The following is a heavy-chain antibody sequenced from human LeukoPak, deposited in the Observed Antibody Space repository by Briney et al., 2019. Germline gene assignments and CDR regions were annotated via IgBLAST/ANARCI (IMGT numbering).Heavy chain of an antibody. CDR2: IYYSGST. CDR3: ARGSGSSGVFDY. CDR1: GGSLSSLY. V-gene: IGHV4-59*11. J-gene: IGHJ4*02. Sequence: SETLSLTCTVSGGSLSSLYWSWIRPPPGEGLGWIGYIYYSGSTNYNPSLKSRVTISVDTSKNQFSLKLSSVTAADTAVYYCARGSGSSGVFDYWGQGTLVTVSS. D-gene: IGHD2-8*01.